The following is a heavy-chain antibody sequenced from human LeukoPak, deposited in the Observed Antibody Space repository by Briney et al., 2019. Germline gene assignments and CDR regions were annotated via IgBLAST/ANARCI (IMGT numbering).Heavy chain of an antibody. CDR1: GGTFSSYA. CDR3: ASPPRWGSLDYYYYYYMDV. J-gene: IGHJ6*03. Sequence: GASVKVSCKASGGTFSSYAISWVRQAPGQGLEWMGGIIPIFGTANYAQKFQGRVTITADESTSTAYMELSSLRSEDTAVYYCASPPRWGSLDYYYYYYMDVWGKGTTVTVSS. CDR2: IIPIFGTA. D-gene: IGHD3-16*01. V-gene: IGHV1-69*13.